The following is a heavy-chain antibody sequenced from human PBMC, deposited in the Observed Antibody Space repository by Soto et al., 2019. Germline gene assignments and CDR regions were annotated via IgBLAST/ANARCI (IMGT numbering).Heavy chain of an antibody. CDR2: TYYSGRT. D-gene: IGHD3-10*01. Sequence: QLQLQESGPGLVKPSETLSLTCTVSGGSISGSTYYWGWIRQPPGKGLEYIGSTYYSGRTYYNPSLKSRVTVPVDTPKNQFSLNLNSVTAADTAVYYCARHGSGSQYPSDHWGQGTLVTVSS. CDR1: GGSISGSTYY. V-gene: IGHV4-39*01. CDR3: ARHGSGSQYPSDH. J-gene: IGHJ4*02.